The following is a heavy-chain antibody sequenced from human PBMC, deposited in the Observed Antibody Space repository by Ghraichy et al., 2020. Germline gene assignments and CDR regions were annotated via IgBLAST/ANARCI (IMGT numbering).Heavy chain of an antibody. D-gene: IGHD3-22*01. Sequence: GGSLRLSCAASGFTFSSYWMHWVRQAPGKGLVWVSHINSDGSSTSYADSVKGRFTISRDNAKNTLYLQMNSLRAEDTAVYYCARYYYDSSGYKNWGQGTLVTVSS. CDR2: INSDGSST. V-gene: IGHV3-74*01. J-gene: IGHJ4*02. CDR1: GFTFSSYW. CDR3: ARYYYDSSGYKN.